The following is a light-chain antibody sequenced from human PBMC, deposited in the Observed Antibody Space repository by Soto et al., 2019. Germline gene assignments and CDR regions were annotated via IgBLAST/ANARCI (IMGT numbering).Light chain of an antibody. CDR2: GAS. V-gene: IGKV1-39*01. J-gene: IGKJ2*01. CDR3: QQSLIAPHT. Sequence: DLQMTQSPSSLSAAVGDRVTITCRASQSIARFLNWYQQKPGEVPKLLIFGASYLRSGVPSRFSGSGSGTHFALTITSLQPEDFATYFCQQSLIAPHTFGQGTNL. CDR1: QSIARF.